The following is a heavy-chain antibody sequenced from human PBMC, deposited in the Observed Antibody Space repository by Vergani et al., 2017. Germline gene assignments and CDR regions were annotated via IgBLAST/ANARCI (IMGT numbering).Heavy chain of an antibody. J-gene: IGHJ5*02. CDR2: ISPIFGTA. Sequence: QVQLVPSGAEVKKPGSSVTVSCKASGGTFSSYAISWVRQAPGQGLEWMGRISPIFGTANYAQKFQGRVTVTADESTSTAYMELSSLRSEDTAVYYCATDFYGGNSAEWFVPWGQGTLVTVST. V-gene: IGHV1-69*13. D-gene: IGHD4-23*01. CDR1: GGTFSSYA. CDR3: ATDFYGGNSAEWFVP.